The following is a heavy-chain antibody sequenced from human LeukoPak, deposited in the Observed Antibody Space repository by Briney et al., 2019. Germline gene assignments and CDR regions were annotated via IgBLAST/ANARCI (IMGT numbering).Heavy chain of an antibody. Sequence: GGSLRLSCAASGFTFSSYWMSWVRQAPGKGLEWVANIKQGGSEKYYVDSVKGRFTISRDNAKNSLYLQMNDLRAEDTAMYYCARDPVVVVTGDYWGQGTLVTVSS. D-gene: IGHD3-22*01. CDR3: ARDPVVVVTGDY. CDR1: GFTFSSYW. CDR2: IKQGGSEK. V-gene: IGHV3-7*01. J-gene: IGHJ4*02.